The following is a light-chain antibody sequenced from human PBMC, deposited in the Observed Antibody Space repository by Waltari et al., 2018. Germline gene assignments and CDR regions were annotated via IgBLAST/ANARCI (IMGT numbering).Light chain of an antibody. J-gene: IGKJ2*01. V-gene: IGKV3-11*01. CDR1: QNVGNS. CDR2: DAA. Sequence: ENVLTQSPATLSLSPGEAATLSCRASQNVGNSLAWYQHKPGQAPRLPTYDAANRASGIRARFSGSGSGTDFTLTISSLEPDDFAVYYCQQRSNWHTFGQGTRLEIK. CDR3: QQRSNWHT.